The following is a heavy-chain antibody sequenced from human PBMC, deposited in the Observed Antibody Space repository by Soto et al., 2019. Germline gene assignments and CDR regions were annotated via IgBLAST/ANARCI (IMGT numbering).Heavy chain of an antibody. CDR1: GFIFSDYA. V-gene: IGHV3-23*01. Sequence: EEQLLVSGGGVERPGGSLRLSCTASGFIFSDYAMAWVRQTPGKGLEWVSSIGGGDNDRYYADSVKGRFTISRDNSKSTVFLQMNSLRAEDTAIYYCAKDRGGFGVVIIRGWFDPWGQGTLVTVSS. D-gene: IGHD3-3*01. CDR2: IGGGDNDR. CDR3: AKDRGGFGVVIIRGWFDP. J-gene: IGHJ5*02.